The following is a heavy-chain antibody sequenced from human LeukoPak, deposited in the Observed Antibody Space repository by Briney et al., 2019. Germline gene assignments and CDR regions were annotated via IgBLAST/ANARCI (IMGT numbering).Heavy chain of an antibody. Sequence: SETLSLTCAVYGGSFSGYYWSWIRQPPGKGLEWIGEIDHSGSTNYNPSLKSRATISVDTSKNQFSLKLSSVTAADTAVYYCARNYYYDSSGYYFGWVSFDYWGQGTLVTVSS. V-gene: IGHV4-34*01. CDR3: ARNYYYDSSGYYFGWVSFDY. J-gene: IGHJ4*02. CDR1: GGSFSGYY. D-gene: IGHD3-22*01. CDR2: IDHSGST.